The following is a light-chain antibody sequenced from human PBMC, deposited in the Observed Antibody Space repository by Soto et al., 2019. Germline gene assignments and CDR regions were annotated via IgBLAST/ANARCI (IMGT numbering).Light chain of an antibody. CDR1: QDIRKY. CDR2: DVA. V-gene: IGKV1-33*01. Sequence: DIQMTQSPSSLAASVGDRVTITCQASQDIRKYLNWYQQKPGKAPKLLIYDVANLETGVPPRFSGNGSGTDFTFTISSLQPEDIATYYCQQYDSLPITFGQGTRLDI. J-gene: IGKJ5*01. CDR3: QQYDSLPIT.